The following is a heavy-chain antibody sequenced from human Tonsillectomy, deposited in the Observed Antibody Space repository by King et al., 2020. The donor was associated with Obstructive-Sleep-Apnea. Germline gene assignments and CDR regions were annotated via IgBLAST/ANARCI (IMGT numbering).Heavy chain of an antibody. J-gene: IGHJ4*02. CDR2: ISGSGGST. D-gene: IGHD3-22*01. CDR3: AKEIDSSGYHYFDY. Sequence: VQLVESGGGLVQPGGSLRLSCAASGFTFSSYDMSWVRQAPGKGLVWVAVISGSGGSTFYADSVKGRFTISRDNSKNTLYLQMNNLRAEDTAVYYCAKEIDSSGYHYFDYWGQGTLVTVSS. V-gene: IGHV3-23*04. CDR1: GFTFSSYD.